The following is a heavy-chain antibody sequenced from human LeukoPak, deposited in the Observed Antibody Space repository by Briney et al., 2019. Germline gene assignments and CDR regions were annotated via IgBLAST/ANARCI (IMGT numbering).Heavy chain of an antibody. J-gene: IGHJ5*02. CDR3: AKDSYADHALGLNWFDP. D-gene: IGHD4-17*01. CDR1: GFIFEGYA. Sequence: AGGSQRLSCAASGFIFEGYAMHWVRQAPGKGLEWVSFISGGGDSTYYEDSVKGRFTVSRDNSKNSLYLQMNSLRTEDTAFYYCAKDSYADHALGLNWFDPRGQGTLVTVSP. V-gene: IGHV3-43*02. CDR2: ISGGGDST.